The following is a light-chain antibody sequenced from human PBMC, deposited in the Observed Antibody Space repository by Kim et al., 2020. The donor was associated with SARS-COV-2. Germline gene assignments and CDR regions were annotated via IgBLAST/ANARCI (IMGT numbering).Light chain of an antibody. V-gene: IGLV3-1*01. CDR3: QAWDSSTGVV. Sequence: SYELTQPPSISVSPGQTATITCSGDTLGNKYVSWYQQKPGQSPVVVIYQDTKRPSGIPERFSGSNSGNTATLTISGTQAMDEADYYCQAWDSSTGVVFGGGTQLTVL. J-gene: IGLJ2*01. CDR2: QDT. CDR1: TLGNKY.